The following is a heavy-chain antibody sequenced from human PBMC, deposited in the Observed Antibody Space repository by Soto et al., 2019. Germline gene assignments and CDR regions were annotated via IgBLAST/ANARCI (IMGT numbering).Heavy chain of an antibody. J-gene: IGHJ5*01. CDR1: GFTFRSYW. V-gene: IGHV3-7*03. CDR2: IRPDGSEK. Sequence: EVQVVESGGGLVQPGGSLRVSCVGSGFTFRSYWMSWARQAPGKGLEWVANIRPDGSEKYYVDSVKGRFTISRDNAKNSLYLQMSSLRAEDTAGYYCAREEGATVANNGFDSWGQGALVTVSS. D-gene: IGHD4-17*01. CDR3: AREEGATVANNGFDS.